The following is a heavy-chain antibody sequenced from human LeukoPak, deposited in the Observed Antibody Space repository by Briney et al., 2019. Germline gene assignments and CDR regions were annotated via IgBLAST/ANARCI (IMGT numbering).Heavy chain of an antibody. Sequence: GGFLRLSCVASGFSFNNYRMTWVRQAPGKGLEWVANIKQDGSEKQYVDSVKGRFAISRDNAKKSLYLQINTLRAEDTAVYYCVRGPHIAATSYWGQGTLATVSS. V-gene: IGHV3-7*03. CDR2: IKQDGSEK. CDR1: GFSFNNYR. D-gene: IGHD6-25*01. J-gene: IGHJ4*02. CDR3: VRGPHIAATSY.